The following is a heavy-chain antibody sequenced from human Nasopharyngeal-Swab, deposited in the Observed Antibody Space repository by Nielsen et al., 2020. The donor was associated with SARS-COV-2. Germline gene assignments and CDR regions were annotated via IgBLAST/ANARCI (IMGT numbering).Heavy chain of an antibody. CDR1: GGTFSSYA. J-gene: IGHJ6*02. Sequence: SVKVSCKASGGTFSSYAISWVRQSPGQGLEWMGRIIPILGIANYAQKFQGRVTITADKSTSTAYMELSSLRSEDTAVYYCARVKSPGYSSSWYRDYYGMDVWGQGTTVTVSS. D-gene: IGHD6-13*01. CDR3: ARVKSPGYSSSWYRDYYGMDV. V-gene: IGHV1-69*04. CDR2: IIPILGIA.